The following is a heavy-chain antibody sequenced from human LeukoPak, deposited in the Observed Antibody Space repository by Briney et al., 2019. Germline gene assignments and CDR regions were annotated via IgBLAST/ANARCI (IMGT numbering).Heavy chain of an antibody. CDR3: AKDINSAVPDDAFDI. J-gene: IGHJ3*02. Sequence: ASVKVSCKASGYTFTSYGISWVRQAPGQGLEWMGWISAYNGNTNYAQKLQGRVTMTTDTSTSTAYMELRSLRSDDTAVYYCAKDINSAVPDDAFDIWGQGTMVTVSS. V-gene: IGHV1-18*01. D-gene: IGHD1-1*01. CDR1: GYTFTSYG. CDR2: ISAYNGNT.